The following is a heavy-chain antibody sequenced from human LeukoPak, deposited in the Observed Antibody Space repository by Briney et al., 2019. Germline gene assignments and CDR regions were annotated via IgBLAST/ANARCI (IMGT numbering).Heavy chain of an antibody. CDR2: IYHSGSN. Sequence: KTSETLSLTCGASGYSISSGYYWGWIRQPPGKGLGWIEGIYHSGSNYYNPSLKSRVTISLDTSKNLFSLKLSSVTAADTAVYYCARKSITVFGVVNKNYYYYMGVWGKGTTVTVSS. J-gene: IGHJ6*03. CDR3: ARKSITVFGVVNKNYYYYMGV. V-gene: IGHV4-38-2*01. CDR1: GYSISSGYY. D-gene: IGHD3-3*01.